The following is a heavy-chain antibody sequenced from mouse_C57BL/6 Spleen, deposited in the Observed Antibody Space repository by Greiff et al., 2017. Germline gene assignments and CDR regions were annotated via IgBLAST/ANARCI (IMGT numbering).Heavy chain of an antibody. Sequence: EVQGVESGGGLVQPGGSLKLSCAASGFTFSDYGMAWVRQAPRKGPEWVAFISNLAYSIYYADTVTGRFTISRENAKNTLYLEMSSRRSEDTAMYYCARLVNWDVNAMDYWGQGTSVTVSS. D-gene: IGHD4-1*01. CDR2: ISNLAYSI. J-gene: IGHJ4*01. V-gene: IGHV5-15*01. CDR1: GFTFSDYG. CDR3: ARLVNWDVNAMDY.